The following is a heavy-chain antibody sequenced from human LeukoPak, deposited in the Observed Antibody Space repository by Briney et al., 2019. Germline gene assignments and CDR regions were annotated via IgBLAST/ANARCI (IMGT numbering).Heavy chain of an antibody. CDR1: GFTFSSYW. CDR2: IKQDGSEK. CDR3: ARDDSGGPDTAMVTPPYYFDY. J-gene: IGHJ4*02. Sequence: GGSLRLSCAASGFTFSSYWMGWVRQAPGKGLEWVANIKQDGSEKYYVDSVKGRFTISRDNAKNSLYLQMNSLRAEDTAVYYCARDDSGGPDTAMVTPPYYFDYWGQGTLVTVSS. V-gene: IGHV3-7*01. D-gene: IGHD5-18*01.